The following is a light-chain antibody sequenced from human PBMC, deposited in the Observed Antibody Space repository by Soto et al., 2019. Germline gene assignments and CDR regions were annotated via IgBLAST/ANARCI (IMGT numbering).Light chain of an antibody. V-gene: IGLV2-11*01. J-gene: IGLJ1*01. CDR1: SSDVGGYSY. CDR2: DVT. Sequence: QSALTQPHSVSGSPGQSVTISCTGTSSDVGGYSYVSWYQQHPGKAPQLIIYDVTERPSRVPDRFSGSKSGNTASLTISGLQAEDEVNNYCCSYTGSYSYVFGIGTKLTAL. CDR3: CSYTGSYSYV.